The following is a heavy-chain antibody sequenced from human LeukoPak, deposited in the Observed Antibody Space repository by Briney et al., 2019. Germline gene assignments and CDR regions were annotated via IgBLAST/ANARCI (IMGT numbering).Heavy chain of an antibody. CDR2: IYYSGST. Sequence: SQTLSLTCTVSGGSISSGGYYWSWIRQHPGKGLEWIGYIYYSGSTYYNPSLKSRVTISVDTSKNQFSLKLSSVTAADTAVYYCARFHTYYYDTDYWGQGTLVTVSS. CDR1: GGSISSGGYY. J-gene: IGHJ4*02. V-gene: IGHV4-31*03. CDR3: ARFHTYYYDTDY. D-gene: IGHD3-22*01.